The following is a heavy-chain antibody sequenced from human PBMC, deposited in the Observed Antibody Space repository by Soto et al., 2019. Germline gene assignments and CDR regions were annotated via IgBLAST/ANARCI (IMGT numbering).Heavy chain of an antibody. V-gene: IGHV3-33*01. D-gene: IGHD5-18*01. CDR3: ARVADTAMVLFPSGSEFDY. CDR1: GFTFSSYG. J-gene: IGHJ4*02. CDR2: IWYDGSNK. Sequence: PGGSLRLSCAASGFTFSSYGMHWVRQAPGKGLEWVAVIWYDGSNKYYADSVKGRFTISRDNSKNTLYLQMNSLRAEDTAVYYCARVADTAMVLFPSGSEFDYWGQGTLVTVSS.